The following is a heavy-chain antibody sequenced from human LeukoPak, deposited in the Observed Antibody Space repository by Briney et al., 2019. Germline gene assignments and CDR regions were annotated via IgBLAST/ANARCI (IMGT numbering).Heavy chain of an antibody. J-gene: IGHJ4*02. CDR1: GASYNAYY. Sequence: SETLSLTCAGYGASYNAYYGSWIRQPPGKGLEWIGDIDHRGTATYNPSLKSRLTISADASKNQFSLKLNSVTDADTAVYYCAVGITILGVAASFDSWGQGNLVIVSS. CDR3: AVGITILGVAASFDS. D-gene: IGHD3-3*01. V-gene: IGHV4-34*01. CDR2: IDHRGTA.